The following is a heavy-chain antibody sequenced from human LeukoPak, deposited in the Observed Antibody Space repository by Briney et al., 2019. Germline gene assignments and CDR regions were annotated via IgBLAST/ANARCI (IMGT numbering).Heavy chain of an antibody. J-gene: IGHJ4*02. Sequence: GASVEVSCKASGYTFTSYGISWVRQAPGQGLEWMGWISAYNGNTNYARKLQGRVTVTTDTSTSTAYMELRSLRSDDTAVYYCARVEMATIIDYWGQGTLVTVSS. CDR1: GYTFTSYG. V-gene: IGHV1-18*01. D-gene: IGHD5-24*01. CDR2: ISAYNGNT. CDR3: ARVEMATIIDY.